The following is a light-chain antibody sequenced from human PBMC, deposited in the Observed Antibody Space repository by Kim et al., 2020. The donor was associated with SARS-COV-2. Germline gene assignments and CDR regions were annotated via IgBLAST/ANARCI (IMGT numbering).Light chain of an antibody. J-gene: IGLJ2*01. CDR1: KLGDKY. V-gene: IGLV3-1*01. CDR2: QHD. Sequence: LSPGQTARITCSGDKLGDKYAFWYQQKPGQSPVLVMFQHDKRPSGISQRFSGSNSGNTAILTISGTRTIDEADYYCQAWDSSAAVFGGGTQLTVL. CDR3: QAWDSSAAV.